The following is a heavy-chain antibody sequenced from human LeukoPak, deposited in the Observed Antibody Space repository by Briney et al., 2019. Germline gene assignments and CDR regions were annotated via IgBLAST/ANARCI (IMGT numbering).Heavy chain of an antibody. CDR2: IYSDGSI. D-gene: IGHD1-1*01. CDR3: ARDRRRLRGTNGDGDAFAI. Sequence: GGSLRLSCAASGFSFRSNYISWVRQAPGKGLEWGSMIYSDGSIFNSDSVKGRFTLSRDNSRNPLDLQMNSLTVEDTAVYFCARDRRRLRGTNGDGDAFAIWGQGTMVTVSS. V-gene: IGHV3-53*01. CDR1: GFSFRSNY. J-gene: IGHJ3*02.